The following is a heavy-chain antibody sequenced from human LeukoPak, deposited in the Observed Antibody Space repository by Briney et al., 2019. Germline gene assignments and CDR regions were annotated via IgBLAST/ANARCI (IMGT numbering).Heavy chain of an antibody. D-gene: IGHD7-27*01. J-gene: IGHJ4*02. CDR1: GFTFSSYW. CDR2: INSDGSIT. V-gene: IGHV3-74*01. CDR3: ARSPSYYDY. Sequence: GGSLRLSCAASGFTFSSYWMHWVRQDPGRGLVWVSRINSDGSITTYADSVKGRFTISRDNAKNTLYLQMDSLRAEDTAIYYCARSPSYYDYWGQGTLVTVSS.